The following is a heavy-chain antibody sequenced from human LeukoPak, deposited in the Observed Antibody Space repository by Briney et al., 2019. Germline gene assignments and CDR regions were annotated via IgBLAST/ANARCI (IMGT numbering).Heavy chain of an antibody. Sequence: PGGSLRLSCVVSGFTFSSHWMSWVRQAPGKGLEWVANIKEDGSEEYYVDSVKGRFTISRDNAKKPLYLQMDSLRAEDTAVYYCATHGYSQLRYFDWSTNEWGQGTLVTVSS. CDR2: IKEDGSEE. CDR3: ATHGYSQLRYFDWSTNE. J-gene: IGHJ4*02. CDR1: GFTFSSHW. V-gene: IGHV3-7*01. D-gene: IGHD3-9*01.